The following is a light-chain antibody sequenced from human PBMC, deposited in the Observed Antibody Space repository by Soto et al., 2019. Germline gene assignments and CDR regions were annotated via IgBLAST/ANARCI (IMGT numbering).Light chain of an antibody. CDR2: GTS. V-gene: IGKV3-20*01. CDR3: QQYGSWT. Sequence: EIVLTQSPGTLSVSPGERATLSCRASQTISSNNLARYQQKPGQAPSLLIYGTSSRATGIPDRFSGSGSGTDVTLTISRLAPEDSAIYYCQQYGSWTFGQGTKVEI. J-gene: IGKJ1*01. CDR1: QTISSNN.